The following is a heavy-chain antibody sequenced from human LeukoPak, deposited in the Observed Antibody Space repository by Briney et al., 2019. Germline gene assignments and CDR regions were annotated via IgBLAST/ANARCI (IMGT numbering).Heavy chain of an antibody. CDR2: ISGSGGST. CDR3: AIPLYGDYRGVGSGDAFDI. Sequence: PGGSLRLSCAASGFTFSSYAMSWVRQAPGKGLEWVSAISGSGGSTYYADSVKGRFTISRDNSKNTLYLQMNSLRAEDTAVYYCAIPLYGDYRGVGSGDAFDIWGQGTMVTVSS. CDR1: GFTFSSYA. V-gene: IGHV3-23*01. J-gene: IGHJ3*02. D-gene: IGHD4-17*01.